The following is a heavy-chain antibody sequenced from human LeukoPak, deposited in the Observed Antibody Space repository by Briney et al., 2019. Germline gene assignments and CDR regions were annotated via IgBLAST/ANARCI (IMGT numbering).Heavy chain of an antibody. CDR3: ARDYHSSGWSYYYYYGMDV. J-gene: IGHJ6*02. CDR2: ILGRGDRT. Sequence: GGSLRLSCVASGFTFSSYTMSWVRQAPGKGLEWVSGILGRGDRTYYADSVKGRFTISRDNSKNTLYLQMNSLRAEDTAVYYCARDYHSSGWSYYYYYGMDVWGQGTTVTVSS. V-gene: IGHV3-23*01. CDR1: GFTFSSYT. D-gene: IGHD6-19*01.